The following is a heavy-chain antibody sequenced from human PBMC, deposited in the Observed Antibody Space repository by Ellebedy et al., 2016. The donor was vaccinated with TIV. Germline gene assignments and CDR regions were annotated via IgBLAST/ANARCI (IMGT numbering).Heavy chain of an antibody. CDR2: IIPIFGTA. Sequence: SVKVSCXASGGTFSSYAISWVRQAPGQGLEWMGGIIPIFGTANYAQKFQGRVTITADESTSTAYMELSSLRSEDTAVYYCARSIAAAGTYYYYMDVWGKGTTVTVSS. V-gene: IGHV1-69*13. J-gene: IGHJ6*03. CDR1: GGTFSSYA. CDR3: ARSIAAAGTYYYYMDV. D-gene: IGHD6-13*01.